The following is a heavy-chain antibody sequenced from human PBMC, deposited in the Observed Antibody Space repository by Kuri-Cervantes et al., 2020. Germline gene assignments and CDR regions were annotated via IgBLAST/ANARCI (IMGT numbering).Heavy chain of an antibody. Sequence: ASVKVSCKASGYTFTGYYMHWVRQALGQGLEWMGWINPNSGGTNYAQKFQGRVTMTRDTSISTAYMELSRLRSDDTAVYYCAREYLYYYGSGKYGMDVWGQGTTVTVSS. CDR2: INPNSGGT. V-gene: IGHV1-2*02. J-gene: IGHJ6*02. D-gene: IGHD3-10*01. CDR1: GYTFTGYY. CDR3: AREYLYYYGSGKYGMDV.